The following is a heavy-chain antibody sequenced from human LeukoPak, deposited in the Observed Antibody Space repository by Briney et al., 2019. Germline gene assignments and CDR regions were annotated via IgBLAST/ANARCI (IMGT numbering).Heavy chain of an antibody. CDR2: ISGSGGST. J-gene: IGHJ6*02. CDR1: GFTFSSYA. CDR3: ARAQYYDILTGYYNLRYYYGMDV. Sequence: GGSLRLSCAASGFTFSSYAMSWVRQAPGKGLEWVSAISGSGGSTYYADSVKGRFTISRDNSKNTLYLQMNSLRAEDTAAYYCARAQYYDILTGYYNLRYYYGMDVWGQGTTVTVSS. V-gene: IGHV3-23*01. D-gene: IGHD3-9*01.